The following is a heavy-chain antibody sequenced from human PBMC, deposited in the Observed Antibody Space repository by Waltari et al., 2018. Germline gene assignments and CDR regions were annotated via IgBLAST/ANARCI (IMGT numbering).Heavy chain of an antibody. CDR2: IWNDGSKK. V-gene: IGHV3-33*03. CDR1: GFSFSDYG. J-gene: IGHJ4*02. CDR3: ATDWAGTSCNGDCLEN. Sequence: HLVESGGGVVQPGRSLRLSCVASGFSFSDYGIHWVRQAPGKGLGWVSVIWNDGSKKYYIDSVKGRFSISRDNSKNTVFLHMNSLRAEDTAVYYCATDWAGTSCNGDCLENWGQGTLVTVSS. D-gene: IGHD2-21*02.